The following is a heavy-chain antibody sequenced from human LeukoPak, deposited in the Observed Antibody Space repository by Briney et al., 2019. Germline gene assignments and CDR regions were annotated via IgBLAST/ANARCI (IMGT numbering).Heavy chain of an antibody. V-gene: IGHV3-21*01. J-gene: IGHJ4*02. CDR3: ASGTIAGARGADN. Sequence: GGSLRLSCAASGFTFSTCSMKWVRQAPGKALEWVSSISGSSYHIYYADSVKGRFTISRDNANNLLYLQMNSLRAEDTAVYYCASGTIAGARGADNWGQGTLVTVSS. CDR1: GFTFSTCS. D-gene: IGHD1-26*01. CDR2: ISGSSYHI.